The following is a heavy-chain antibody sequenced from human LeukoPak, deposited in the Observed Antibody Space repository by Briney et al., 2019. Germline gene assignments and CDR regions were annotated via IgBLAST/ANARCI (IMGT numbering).Heavy chain of an antibody. CDR3: ARLFYYDSSGYWDHYYYYGMDV. J-gene: IGHJ6*02. CDR2: INPNSGGT. Sequence: GASVKVSCKASGYTFTGYYMHWVRQAPGQELEWMGWINPNSGGTNYAQKFQGRVTMTRDTSISTAYMELSRLRSDDTAVYYCARLFYYDSSGYWDHYYYYGMDVWGQGTTVTVSS. CDR1: GYTFTGYY. V-gene: IGHV1-2*02. D-gene: IGHD3-22*01.